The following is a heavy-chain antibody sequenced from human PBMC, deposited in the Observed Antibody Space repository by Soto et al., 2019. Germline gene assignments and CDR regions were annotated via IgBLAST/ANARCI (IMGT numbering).Heavy chain of an antibody. D-gene: IGHD2-21*01. J-gene: IGHJ3*02. CDR2: ISAYNGKR. CDR3: ARGRIVASIHDAFEI. CDR1: GYDFTSYG. Sequence: QGQLLQSGDEVKKPGASVRVSCRASGYDFTSYGISWVRQAPGQGLEWVSWISAYNGKRDTAQKFQGRVTMTPDTTTDTAHMGLGDLTSANTAVYYCARGRIVASIHDAFEIWGQGTMAAVSP. V-gene: IGHV1-18*01.